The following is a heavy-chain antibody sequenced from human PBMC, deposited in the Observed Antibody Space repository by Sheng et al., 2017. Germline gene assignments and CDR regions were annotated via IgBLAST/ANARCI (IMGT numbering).Heavy chain of an antibody. V-gene: IGHV1-46*01. CDR3: ARAPYYDILTGYSPSRYYYGMYV. CDR2: INPSGGST. CDR1: GYTFTSYY. Sequence: QVQLVQSGAEVKKPGASVKVSCKASGYTFTSYYMHWVRQAPGQGLEWMGIINPSGGSTSYAQKFQGRVTMTRDTSTSTVYMELSSLRSEDTAVYYCARAPYYDILTGYSPSRYYYGMYVWGQGTT. D-gene: IGHD3-9*01. J-gene: IGHJ6*02.